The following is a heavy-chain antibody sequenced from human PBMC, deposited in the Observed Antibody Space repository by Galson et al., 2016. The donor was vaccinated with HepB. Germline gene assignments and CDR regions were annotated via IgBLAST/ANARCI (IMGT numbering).Heavy chain of an antibody. Sequence: CAVSGFTFSDFYMSWLRQAPGKGLEWLSYISGSGSDTIYADSLKGRFTISRDNAENSLFLQIHSLGVEDTAVYYCARVGSLAGSGTYDYWGQGTLVTVSS. J-gene: IGHJ4*02. CDR3: ARVGSLAGSGTYDY. CDR2: ISGSGSDT. V-gene: IGHV3-11*06. D-gene: IGHD3-10*01. CDR1: GFTFSDFY.